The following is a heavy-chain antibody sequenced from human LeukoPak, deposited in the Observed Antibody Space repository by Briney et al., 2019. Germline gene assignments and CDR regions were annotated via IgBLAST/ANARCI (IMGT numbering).Heavy chain of an antibody. CDR1: GGTFSSYT. CDR2: IIPILGIA. CDR3: ARVGPAGTTIGYYYYYMDV. D-gene: IGHD1-7*01. J-gene: IGHJ6*03. V-gene: IGHV1-69*02. Sequence: SVKVSCKASGGTFSSYTISWVRQAPGQGLEWMGRIIPILGIANYAQKFQGRVTITADKSTSTAYMELSSLRYEDTAVYYCARVGPAGTTIGYYYYYMDVWGKGTTVTVSS.